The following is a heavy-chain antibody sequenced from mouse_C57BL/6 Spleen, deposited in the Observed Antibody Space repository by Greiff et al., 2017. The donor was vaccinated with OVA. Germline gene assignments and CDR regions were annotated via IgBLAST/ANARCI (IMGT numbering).Heavy chain of an antibody. J-gene: IGHJ2*01. CDR1: GFTFSSYG. Sequence: EVQRVESGGDLVKPGGSLKLSCAASGFTFSSYGMSWVRQTPDKRLEWVATISSGGSYTYYPDSVKWRFTISRDNAKNTLYLQMSSLKSEDTAMYYCARHSPFFFGDYWGQGTTLTVSS. V-gene: IGHV5-6*01. CDR2: ISSGGSYT. CDR3: ARHSPFFFGDY.